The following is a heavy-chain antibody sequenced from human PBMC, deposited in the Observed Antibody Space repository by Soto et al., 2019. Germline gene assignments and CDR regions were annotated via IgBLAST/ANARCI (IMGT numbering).Heavy chain of an antibody. J-gene: IGHJ4*02. V-gene: IGHV3-7*01. CDR3: ARDSNANYYDSSGVIDY. Sequence: EVQLVESGGGLVQPGGSLRLSCAASGFTFNNFWMSWVRQAPGKGLGWVANIKQDGSEKYYVDSVRGRFTISRDNAKNSLYLQTNSLRAEDTAVYYCARDSNANYYDSSGVIDYWGQGTLVIVSS. CDR2: IKQDGSEK. CDR1: GFTFNNFW. D-gene: IGHD3-22*01.